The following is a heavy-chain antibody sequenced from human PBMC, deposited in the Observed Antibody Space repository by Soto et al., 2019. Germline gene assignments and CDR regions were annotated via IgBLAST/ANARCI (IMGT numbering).Heavy chain of an antibody. J-gene: IGHJ5*02. Sequence: QVQLQQWGAGLLKPSETLSLTCAVYGGSFSGYYWSWIRQPPGKGLEWIGEINHSGSTNYNPSLKSRVTISVDTSKNQFSLKLSSVTAADTAVYYCARGEGLYSSGCYYHWGQGTLVTVSS. V-gene: IGHV4-34*01. CDR3: ARGEGLYSSGCYYH. CDR1: GGSFSGYY. CDR2: INHSGST. D-gene: IGHD6-19*01.